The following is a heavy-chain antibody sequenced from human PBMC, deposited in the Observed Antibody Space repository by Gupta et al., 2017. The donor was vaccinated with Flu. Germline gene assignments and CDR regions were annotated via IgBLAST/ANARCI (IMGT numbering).Heavy chain of an antibody. Sequence: SASTSNSYWALIRQPPGQGLEWIATIYYSGTAYYNPSLRSRATMSLDTSRNQFSLKVRSMTTADTAVYYCAGGVDDSAFDFWGQGPLVTVSS. D-gene: IGHD3-3*01. J-gene: IGHJ4*02. CDR1: SASTSNSY. CDR3: AGGVDDSAFDF. V-gene: IGHV4-39*01. CDR2: IYYSGTA.